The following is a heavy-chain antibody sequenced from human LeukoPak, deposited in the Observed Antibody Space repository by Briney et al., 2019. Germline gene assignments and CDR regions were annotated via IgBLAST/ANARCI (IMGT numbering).Heavy chain of an antibody. J-gene: IGHJ4*02. CDR1: GFTFSSYG. Sequence: PGGSLRLSCAASGFTFSSYGMHWVRQAPGKGLEWVAVIWYDGSNKYYADSVKGRFTISRDNSKNTLYLQMNSLRAEDTAVYYCARDTREGVSYYFDYWGQGTLVTVSS. CDR2: IWYDGSNK. V-gene: IGHV3-33*01. D-gene: IGHD2-15*01. CDR3: ARDTREGVSYYFDY.